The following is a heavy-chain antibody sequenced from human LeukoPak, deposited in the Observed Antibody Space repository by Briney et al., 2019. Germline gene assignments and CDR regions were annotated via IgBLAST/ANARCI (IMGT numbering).Heavy chain of an antibody. CDR2: INPNSGGT. V-gene: IGHV1-2*02. Sequence: ASVKVSCKASGYTFTGYYMHWVRQAPGQGLEWMGWINPNSGGTNYAQKFQGRVTMTRDTSISTAYMELSRLRSDDTAVYYCATFLQEVVAARPSYYYYYGMDVWGQGTTVTVSS. CDR3: ATFLQEVVAARPSYYYYYGMDV. J-gene: IGHJ6*02. CDR1: GYTFTGYY. D-gene: IGHD2-15*01.